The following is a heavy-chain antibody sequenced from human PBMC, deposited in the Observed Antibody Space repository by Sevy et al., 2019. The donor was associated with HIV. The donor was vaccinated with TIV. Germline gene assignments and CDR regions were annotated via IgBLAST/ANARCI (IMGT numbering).Heavy chain of an antibody. Sequence: ASVKVSCKASGYTFTSYGISWVRQAPGQGLEWMGWISAYNGNTNYAQKLQGRVTMTTDTSTSTAYMELRSLRSDDTAVYYCAREGGIVVTIVSYYYGMDVWGQGTTVTVSS. CDR2: ISAYNGNT. D-gene: IGHD5-12*01. CDR1: GYTFTSYG. V-gene: IGHV1-18*01. J-gene: IGHJ6*02. CDR3: AREGGIVVTIVSYYYGMDV.